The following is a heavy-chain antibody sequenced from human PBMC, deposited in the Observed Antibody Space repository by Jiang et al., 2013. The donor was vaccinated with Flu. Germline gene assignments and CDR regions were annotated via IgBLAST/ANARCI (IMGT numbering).Heavy chain of an antibody. CDR3: ARDLDQYYGMDV. D-gene: IGHD2-2*01. J-gene: IGHJ6*02. V-gene: IGHV4-59*01. Sequence: GLVKPSETLSLTCTVSGGSISSYSWSWFRQPPGKGLEWIASLYYSGSTNYNPSLKSRVSISVDTSKNQFSLKLSSVTAADTAVYYCARDLDQYYGMDVWGQGTTVTVSS. CDR1: GGSISSYS. CDR2: LYYSGST.